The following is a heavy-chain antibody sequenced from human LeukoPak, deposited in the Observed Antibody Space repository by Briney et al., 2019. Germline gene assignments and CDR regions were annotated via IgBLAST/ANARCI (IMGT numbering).Heavy chain of an antibody. V-gene: IGHV4-34*01. CDR2: IKHSGST. CDR3: ASSPRSSTRQLLRYYYYYMDV. D-gene: IGHD2-2*01. CDR1: GGSFSGYY. Sequence: SETLSLTCAVYGGSFSGYYWSWIRQPPGKGLEWIGEIKHSGSTNYNPSLKSRVTISVDTSKNQFSLKLSSVTAADTAVYYCASSPRSSTRQLLRYYYYYMDVWGKGTTVTVSS. J-gene: IGHJ6*03.